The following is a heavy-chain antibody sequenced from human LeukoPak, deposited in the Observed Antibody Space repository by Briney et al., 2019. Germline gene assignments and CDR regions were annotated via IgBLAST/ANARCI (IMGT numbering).Heavy chain of an antibody. CDR1: GYTFTSYD. D-gene: IGHD6-19*01. CDR2: MNPNSGNT. J-gene: IGHJ6*02. V-gene: IGHV1-8*01. CDR3: ATPGIAVAGSYYYGMDV. Sequence: ASVEVSCKASGYTFTSYDINWVRRATGQGLEWMGWMNPNSGNTGYAQKFQGRVTMTRNTSISTAYMELSSLRSEDTAVYYCATPGIAVAGSYYYGMDVWGQGTTVTVSS.